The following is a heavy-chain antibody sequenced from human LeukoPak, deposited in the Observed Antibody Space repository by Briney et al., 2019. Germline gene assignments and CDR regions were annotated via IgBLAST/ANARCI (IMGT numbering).Heavy chain of an antibody. CDR1: GSTFSSYS. J-gene: IGHJ4*02. V-gene: IGHV3-21*01. CDR3: ARDHLTYSSSSDFDY. D-gene: IGHD6-6*01. CDR2: ISSGSSYL. Sequence: GGSLRLSCAASGSTFSSYSMNWVRQAPGKGLEWVSSISSGSSYLYYADSMKGRFTISRDNAKNSLYLQMNSLRAEDTAVYYCARDHLTYSSSSDFDYWGQGTLVTVSS.